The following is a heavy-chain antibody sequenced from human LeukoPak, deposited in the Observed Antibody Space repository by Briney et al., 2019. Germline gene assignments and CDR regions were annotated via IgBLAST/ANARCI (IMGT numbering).Heavy chain of an antibody. V-gene: IGHV3-30*04. D-gene: IGHD6-19*01. CDR1: GFTFSSYA. Sequence: GGSLRLSCAASGFTFSSYAMHWVRQAPGKGLGWVAVISYDGSNKYYADSVKGRFTISRDNSKNTLYLQMNSLRAEDTAVYYCARENSSGWYTNWFDPWGQGTLVTVSS. CDR2: ISYDGSNK. CDR3: ARENSSGWYTNWFDP. J-gene: IGHJ5*02.